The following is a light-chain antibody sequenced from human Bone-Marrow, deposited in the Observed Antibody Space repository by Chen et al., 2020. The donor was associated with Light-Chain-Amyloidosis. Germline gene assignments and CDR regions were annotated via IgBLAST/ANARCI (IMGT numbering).Light chain of an antibody. J-gene: IGKJ1*01. CDR3: QHYYTTSWT. CDR1: QYVSSN. V-gene: IGKV3-15*01. Sequence: EIVMTQSPATPSVSPGERATLSCRASQYVSSNLAWYQQKPGQAPRLLIYGASSRATGIPSRFSGSGSGTEFTLTISSLQAEDVALYYCQHYYTTSWTFGQGTKVEI. CDR2: GAS.